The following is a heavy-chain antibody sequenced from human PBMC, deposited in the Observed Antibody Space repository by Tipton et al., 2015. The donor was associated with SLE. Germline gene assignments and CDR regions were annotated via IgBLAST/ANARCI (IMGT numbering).Heavy chain of an antibody. CDR1: DYSIKRGFY. CDR3: VREGGMRSHYTD. CDR2: MYHSGTT. Sequence: TLSLTCTVSDYSIKRGFYWGWIRQSPGKGLERIVNMYHSGTTYYNPSLKSRVTISLDMSKNQYSLRMKSVTAADTAVYYCVREGGMRSHYTDWGQGILVTVSS. J-gene: IGHJ4*02. D-gene: IGHD1-26*01. V-gene: IGHV4-38-2*02.